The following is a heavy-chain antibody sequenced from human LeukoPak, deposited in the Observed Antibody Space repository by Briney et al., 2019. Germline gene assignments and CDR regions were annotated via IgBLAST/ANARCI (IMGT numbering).Heavy chain of an antibody. CDR2: ISRSSSTM. D-gene: IGHD1-14*01. CDR1: GFTFSSYD. CDR3: TRSGI. J-gene: IGHJ4*02. Sequence: GGSLRLSCAASGFTFSSYDMNWIRQAPGKGLELVSDISRSSSTMHYADSVKGRFTISRDNAKSTLYLQMNSLRAEDTAVYYCTRSGIWGQGTLVTVSS. V-gene: IGHV3-48*03.